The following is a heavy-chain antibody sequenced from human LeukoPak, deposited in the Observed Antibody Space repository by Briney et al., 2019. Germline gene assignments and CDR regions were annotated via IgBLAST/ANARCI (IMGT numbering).Heavy chain of an antibody. D-gene: IGHD6-19*01. V-gene: IGHV3-21*01. CDR1: GFTFSSYS. CDR3: AKFPSSGWYLIDY. J-gene: IGHJ4*02. CDR2: ISSSSSYI. Sequence: PGGSLRLSCAASGFTFSSYSMNWVRQAPGKGLEWVSSISSSSSYIYYADSVKGRFTISRDNAKNSLYLQMNSLRAEDTAVYYCAKFPSSGWYLIDYWGQGTLVTVSS.